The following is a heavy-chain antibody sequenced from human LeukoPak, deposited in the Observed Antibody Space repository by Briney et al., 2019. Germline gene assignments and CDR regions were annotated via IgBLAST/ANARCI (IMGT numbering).Heavy chain of an antibody. CDR3: AKAAQWELAVDAFDI. J-gene: IGHJ3*02. CDR2: ISWNSGSI. CDR1: GFTFDDYA. Sequence: PGGSLRLSCAASGFTFDDYAMHWVRQAPGKGLEWVSGISWNSGSIGYADSVKGRFTISRDNAKNPLYLQMNSLRAEDTALYYCAKAAQWELAVDAFDIWGQGTMVTVSS. D-gene: IGHD1-26*01. V-gene: IGHV3-9*01.